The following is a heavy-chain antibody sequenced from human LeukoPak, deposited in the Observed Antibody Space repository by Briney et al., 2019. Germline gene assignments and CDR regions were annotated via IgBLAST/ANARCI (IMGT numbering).Heavy chain of an antibody. CDR1: GFTFSSYA. CDR3: AKDAYCSGGSCSHY. V-gene: IGHV3-23*01. D-gene: IGHD2-15*01. CDR2: ISGSGGST. Sequence: GGSLRLSCAASGFTFSSYAMSWVRQAPGKGLEWVSAISGSGGSTYYADSVKGRFTISRDNSKNTLYLQMNSLRAEDTAVYYFAKDAYCSGGSCSHYWGQGTLVTVSS. J-gene: IGHJ4*02.